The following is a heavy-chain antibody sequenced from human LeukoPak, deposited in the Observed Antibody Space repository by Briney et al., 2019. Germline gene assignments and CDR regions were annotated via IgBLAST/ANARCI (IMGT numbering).Heavy chain of an antibody. Sequence: GGSLRLSCAASRFTFSNYDMTWVRQAPWKGLEWVSTISGSGGSTYYADSVKGRFTISRDNPKNTLSLQMNSLRAEDTAVYYCAKGSAYADFWGQGTLVTVSS. V-gene: IGHV3-23*01. J-gene: IGHJ4*02. CDR3: AKGSAYADF. CDR1: RFTFSNYD. CDR2: ISGSGGST. D-gene: IGHD3-3*01.